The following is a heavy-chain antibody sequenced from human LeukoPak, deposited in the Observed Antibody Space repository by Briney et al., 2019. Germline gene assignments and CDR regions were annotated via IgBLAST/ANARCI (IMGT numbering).Heavy chain of an antibody. CDR2: INHSGST. J-gene: IGHJ2*01. V-gene: IGHV4-34*01. Sequence: PSETLSLTCAVYVGSFSGYYWSWIRQPPGKGLEWIGEINHSGSTNYNPSPKSRVTISVDTPQNQFSLALSSVTAADTAVYYCAREVLGSWYFDLWGRSTLVTVSS. CDR1: VGSFSGYY. D-gene: IGHD7-27*01. CDR3: AREVLGSWYFDL.